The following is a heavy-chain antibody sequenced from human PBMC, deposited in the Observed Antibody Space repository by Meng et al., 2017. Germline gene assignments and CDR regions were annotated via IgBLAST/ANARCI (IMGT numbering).Heavy chain of an antibody. CDR1: GDSVSSNSVA. Sequence: SETLSLTCAISGDSVSSNSVAWNWIRQSPSRGLEWLGRTYYRSKWYNDYAVSVKSRITINPDTSKNQSSLQLNSVTPEDTAVYYCARNPLWHVGQNAFDIWGQGTMVTVSS. D-gene: IGHD1-14*01. CDR2: TYYRSKWYN. J-gene: IGHJ3*02. CDR3: ARNPLWHVGQNAFDI. V-gene: IGHV6-1*01.